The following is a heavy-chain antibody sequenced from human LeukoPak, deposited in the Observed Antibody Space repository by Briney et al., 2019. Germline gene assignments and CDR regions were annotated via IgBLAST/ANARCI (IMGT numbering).Heavy chain of an antibody. CDR2: ISSSSSYI. D-gene: IGHD3-16*01. V-gene: IGHV3-21*01. J-gene: IGHJ6*04. CDR1: GFTFSSYS. Sequence: GGSLRLSCAASGFTFSSYSMNWVRQAPGKGLEWVSSISSSSSYIYYADSVKGRFTISRDNAKNSLYLQMNSLRAEDTAVYYCARGSYDYVWGSFVVDVWGKGTTVTISS. CDR3: ARGSYDYVWGSFVVDV.